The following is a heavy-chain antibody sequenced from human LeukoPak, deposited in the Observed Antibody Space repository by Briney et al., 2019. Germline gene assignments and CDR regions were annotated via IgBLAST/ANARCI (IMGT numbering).Heavy chain of an antibody. D-gene: IGHD6-19*01. CDR1: GFTVSSNY. CDR2: IYSGGST. V-gene: IGHV3-53*01. J-gene: IGHJ2*01. Sequence: GGSLRLSCAASGFTVSSNYMSWVRQAPGKGLEWVSVIYSGGSTYYADSVKGRFTISRDNSKNTLYLQMNSLRAEDTALYYCARDWGSSGWYGDSLYFDLWGRGTLVTVSS. CDR3: ARDWGSSGWYGDSLYFDL.